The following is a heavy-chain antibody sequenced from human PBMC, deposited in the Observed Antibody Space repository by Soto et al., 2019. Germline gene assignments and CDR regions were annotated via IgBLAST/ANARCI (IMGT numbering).Heavy chain of an antibody. D-gene: IGHD5-12*01. Sequence: KPSETLSLTCTVSGGSISSYYWSWIRQPPGKGLEWIGYIYYSGSTNYNPSLKSRVTISVDTSKNQFSLKLSSVTVADTAVYYCASRHVLRRGYSGSRYGMDVWGQGTTVTVSS. V-gene: IGHV4-59*01. CDR3: ASRHVLRRGYSGSRYGMDV. J-gene: IGHJ6*02. CDR2: IYYSGST. CDR1: GGSISSYY.